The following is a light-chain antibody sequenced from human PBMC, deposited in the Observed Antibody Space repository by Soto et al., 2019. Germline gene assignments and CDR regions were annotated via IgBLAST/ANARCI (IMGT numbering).Light chain of an antibody. J-gene: IGKJ3*01. CDR1: QSVSSSY. CDR3: QQYGSSHLFT. Sequence: EIVLTQSPGTLSLSPGERATLSCRASQSVSSSYLAWYQQKPGQAPRLLIYGASSRATGSPGRFSGSGSGTDFTLTISRLESEDFAGYYCQQYGSSHLFTFGPGTKVDIK. CDR2: GAS. V-gene: IGKV3-20*01.